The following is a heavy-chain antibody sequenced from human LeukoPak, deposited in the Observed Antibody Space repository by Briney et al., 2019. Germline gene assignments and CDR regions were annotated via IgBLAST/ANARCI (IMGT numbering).Heavy chain of an antibody. CDR3: ARGPVLRFLEWNLEP. D-gene: IGHD3-3*01. Sequence: VASVKVSCMASRYTFTGYYMHWVRQAPGQGLEWMGWINPNSGGTNYAQKFQGRVTMTRDTSISTAYMELSRLRSDDTAVYYCARGPVLRFLEWNLEPWGQGTLVTVSS. V-gene: IGHV1-2*02. CDR1: RYTFTGYY. CDR2: INPNSGGT. J-gene: IGHJ5*02.